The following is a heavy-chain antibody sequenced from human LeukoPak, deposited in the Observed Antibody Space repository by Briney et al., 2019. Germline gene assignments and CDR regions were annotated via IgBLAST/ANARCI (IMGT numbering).Heavy chain of an antibody. CDR2: FDPEDGET. V-gene: IGHV1-24*01. CDR3: ATSQHSLMDV. D-gene: IGHD2-21*01. CDR1: GYTLTKLS. Sequence: ASVKVSCKVSGYTLTKLSMHWVRQARGKGLEWMGGFDPEDGETIYAQKFQGRVTMTEDTSTDTAYMELSSLRSEDTAVYYCATSQHSLMDVWGKGTTVTVSS. J-gene: IGHJ6*03.